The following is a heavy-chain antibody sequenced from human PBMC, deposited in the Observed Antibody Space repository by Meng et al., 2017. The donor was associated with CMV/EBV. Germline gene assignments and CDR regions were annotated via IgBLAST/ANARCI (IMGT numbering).Heavy chain of an antibody. V-gene: IGHV4-4*02. CDR2: IYHSGST. Sequence: GSLRLSCAVSGGSISSSNWWSWVRQPPGKGLEWIGEIYHSGSTNYNPSLKSRVTISVDKSKNQLSLKLSSVTAADTAVYYCARSQLRFLEWDWGGNWFDPWGQGTLVTVSS. D-gene: IGHD3-3*01. CDR1: GGSISSSNW. J-gene: IGHJ5*02. CDR3: ARSQLRFLEWDWGGNWFDP.